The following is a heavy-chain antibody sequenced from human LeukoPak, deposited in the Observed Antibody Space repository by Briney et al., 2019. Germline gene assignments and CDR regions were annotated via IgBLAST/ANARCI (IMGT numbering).Heavy chain of an antibody. D-gene: IGHD6-6*01. CDR1: GYPFTSYG. Sequence: ASVTVSCKASGYPFTSYGITWVRQAPGQGPEWMGWISAYTGNTNYAQKFQGRVSMTTGTSTTTAYMELRSLRSDDTAVYYCARSYSSSSNFDYWGQGTLVTVS. CDR2: ISAYTGNT. V-gene: IGHV1-18*01. CDR3: ARSYSSSSNFDY. J-gene: IGHJ4*02.